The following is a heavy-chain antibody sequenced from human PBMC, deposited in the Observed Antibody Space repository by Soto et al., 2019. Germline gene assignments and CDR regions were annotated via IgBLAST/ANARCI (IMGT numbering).Heavy chain of an antibody. J-gene: IGHJ6*02. Sequence: GGSLRLSCAASGFTFSGYSMNWVRQAPGKGLEWASYISSSSSTIYYADSVKGRFTISRDNGENSLHLQMNSLRDEDTAVYYCARVRIVAASKLYGMDVWGQGTTVTVSS. CDR2: ISSSSSTI. CDR1: GFTFSGYS. D-gene: IGHD6-13*01. V-gene: IGHV3-48*02. CDR3: ARVRIVAASKLYGMDV.